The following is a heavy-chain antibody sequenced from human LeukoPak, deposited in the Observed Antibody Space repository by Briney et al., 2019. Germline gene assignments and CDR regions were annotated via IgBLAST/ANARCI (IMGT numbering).Heavy chain of an antibody. CDR1: GFTFSSYW. CDR3: ARPSHCSSTSCYGFDY. Sequence: PGGSLRLSCAASGFTFSSYWMSWVRQAPGKGLEWVANIKQDGSEKYYVDSVKGRFTISRDNAKNSLYLQMNSLRAEDTAVYYCARPSHCSSTSCYGFDYWGQGTLVTVSS. J-gene: IGHJ4*02. D-gene: IGHD2-2*01. V-gene: IGHV3-7*01. CDR2: IKQDGSEK.